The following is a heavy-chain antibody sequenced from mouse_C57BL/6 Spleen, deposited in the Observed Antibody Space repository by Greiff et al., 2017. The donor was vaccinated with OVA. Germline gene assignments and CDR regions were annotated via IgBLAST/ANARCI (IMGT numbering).Heavy chain of an antibody. CDR2: ISSGGSYT. J-gene: IGHJ1*03. CDR1: GFTFSSYG. V-gene: IGHV5-6*01. Sequence: EVQGVESGGDLVKPGGSLKLSCAASGFTFSSYGMSWVRQTPDKRLEWVATISSGGSYTYYPDSVKGRFTISRDNAKNTLYLQMSSLKSEDTAMYYCARHVDEGYFDVWGTGTTVTVSS. CDR3: ARHVDEGYFDV.